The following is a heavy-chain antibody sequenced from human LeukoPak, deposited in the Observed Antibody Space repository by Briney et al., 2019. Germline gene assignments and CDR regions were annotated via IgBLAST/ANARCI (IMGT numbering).Heavy chain of an antibody. D-gene: IGHD6-13*01. CDR2: IRFDGSNA. CDR1: GFTFSSNG. Sequence: GGSLRLSCAASGFTFSSNGMHWVRQAPGKGLEWVAFIRFDGSNAYYADSVKGRLTISRDTSKNTLYLQMNSLRPEDTAVYYCAKAGGSSWAVLDYWGQGTLVTVSS. J-gene: IGHJ4*02. V-gene: IGHV3-30*02. CDR3: AKAGGSSWAVLDY.